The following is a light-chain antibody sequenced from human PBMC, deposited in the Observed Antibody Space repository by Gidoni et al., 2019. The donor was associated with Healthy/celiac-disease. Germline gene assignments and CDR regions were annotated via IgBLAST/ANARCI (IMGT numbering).Light chain of an antibody. Sequence: QSALTQPAAVSGSPGQSITISCTGTSSDVGGYNYVSWYPQHPGKAPKLMIYEVSNRPSGVSNRFSGSKSGNTASLTISGLQAEDEADYYCSSYTSSSTVVFGGGTTLTVL. J-gene: IGLJ2*01. CDR3: SSYTSSSTVV. V-gene: IGLV2-14*01. CDR2: EVS. CDR1: SSDVGGYNY.